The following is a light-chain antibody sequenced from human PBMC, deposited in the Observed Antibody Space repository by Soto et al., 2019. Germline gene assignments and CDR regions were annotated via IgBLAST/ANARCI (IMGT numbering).Light chain of an antibody. CDR2: DAS. Sequence: EIVMTQSPATLSVSPGERATLSCRASQSVRRSLAWYQQKPGQAPRLLIYDASNRATGIPARFSGSGSGTDFTLTISSLEPEDFAVYYCQQRSNWPALTFGGGTKVEIK. J-gene: IGKJ4*01. CDR3: QQRSNWPALT. CDR1: QSVRRS. V-gene: IGKV3-11*01.